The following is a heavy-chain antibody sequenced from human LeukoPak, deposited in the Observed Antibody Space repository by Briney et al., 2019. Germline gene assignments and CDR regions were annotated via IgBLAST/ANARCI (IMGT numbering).Heavy chain of an antibody. Sequence: GGSLRLSCAASGFTFSSYAMHWVRQAPGKGLEWVAVISYDGSNKYYADSVKGRFTISRDNSKNTLSLQMNSLRAEDTAVYYCARAFSYGMDVWGQGTTVTVSS. CDR3: ARAFSYGMDV. J-gene: IGHJ6*02. CDR1: GFTFSSYA. V-gene: IGHV3-30*04. CDR2: ISYDGSNK.